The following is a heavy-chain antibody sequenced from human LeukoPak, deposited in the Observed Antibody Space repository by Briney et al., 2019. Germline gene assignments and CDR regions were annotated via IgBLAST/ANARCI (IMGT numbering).Heavy chain of an antibody. CDR3: ARERDYYDSSGFSDY. CDR1: GGTFISYA. CDR2: IIPIFGTA. J-gene: IGHJ4*02. Sequence: SVKVSCKASGGTFISYAISWVRQAPGQGLEWMGGIIPIFGTANYAQKFQGRVTITTDESTSTAYMELSSLRSEDTAVYYCARERDYYDSSGFSDYWGQGTLVTVSS. D-gene: IGHD3-22*01. V-gene: IGHV1-69*05.